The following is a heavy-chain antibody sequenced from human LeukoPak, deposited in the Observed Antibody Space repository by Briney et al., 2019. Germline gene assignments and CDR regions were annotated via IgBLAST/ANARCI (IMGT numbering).Heavy chain of an antibody. CDR3: ARGHWGSGVTSPYYFDY. V-gene: IGHV1-8*03. CDR1: GYTFTSYD. J-gene: IGHJ4*02. Sequence: PSVKVSCKASGYTFTSYDINWVRQATGQGLEWMGWMNPNSANTGYAQKFQGRVTITRNTSISTAYMELSSLRSEDTAVYYCARGHWGSGVTSPYYFDYWGQGTLVTVSS. D-gene: IGHD2-15*01. CDR2: MNPNSANT.